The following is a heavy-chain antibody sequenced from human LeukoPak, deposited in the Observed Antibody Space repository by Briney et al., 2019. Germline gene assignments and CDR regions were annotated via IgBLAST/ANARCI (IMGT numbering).Heavy chain of an antibody. V-gene: IGHV3-7*01. J-gene: IGHJ4*02. Sequence: GGSLRLSCAVSKFTFSTYWMSWVRQAPGKGPEWVAYMNQLGNEKNYLDSVKGRFTISRDNAKNSLYLQMTSLRVEDTAVYYCARGTSYYEFWGQGTMVTVSS. CDR2: MNQLGNEK. CDR1: KFTFSTYW. CDR3: ARGTSYYEF.